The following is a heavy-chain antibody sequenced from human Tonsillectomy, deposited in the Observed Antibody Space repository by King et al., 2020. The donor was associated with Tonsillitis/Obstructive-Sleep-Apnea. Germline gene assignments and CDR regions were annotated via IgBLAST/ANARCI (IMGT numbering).Heavy chain of an antibody. D-gene: IGHD3-16*02. CDR3: ARSRSIPIPSSSGGLIVPFDY. Sequence: VQLQESGPGLVKPSGTLSLTCAVSGGSSSTWWSWVRQPPGKGLEWIGEIYHSGSTYYNPSLKSRITISEDKSKRQVSLKLSSVTAADTAVYYCARSRSIPIPSSSGGLIVPFDYWGQGTLVTVSS. CDR1: GGSSSTW. CDR2: IYHSGST. V-gene: IGHV4-4*02. J-gene: IGHJ4*02.